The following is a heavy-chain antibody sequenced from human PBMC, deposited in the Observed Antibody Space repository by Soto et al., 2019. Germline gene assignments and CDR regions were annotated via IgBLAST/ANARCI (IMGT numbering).Heavy chain of an antibody. CDR1: GFTFSDYY. J-gene: IGHJ6*02. V-gene: IGHV3-11*01. CDR2: ISSSGSTI. Sequence: GGSLRLSCAASGFTFSDYYMSWIRQAPGKGLEWVSYISSSGSTIYCADSVKGRFTISRDNAKNSLYLQMNSLRAEDTAVYYCASEEIVVVEADYGMDVWGQGTTVTVSS. D-gene: IGHD2-15*01. CDR3: ASEEIVVVEADYGMDV.